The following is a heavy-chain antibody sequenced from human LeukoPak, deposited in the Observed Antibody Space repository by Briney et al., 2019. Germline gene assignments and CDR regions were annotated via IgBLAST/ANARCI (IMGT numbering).Heavy chain of an antibody. D-gene: IGHD5-12*01. Sequence: SETLSLTCTVSGGSISSYYWSWIRQPPGKGLEWIGYIYYSGSTNYNPSLKSRVTISVDTSKNQFSLKLSSVTAADTAVYYCARASGYAEVEYWGQGTLVTVSS. J-gene: IGHJ4*02. V-gene: IGHV4-59*01. CDR2: IYYSGST. CDR3: ARASGYAEVEY. CDR1: GGSISSYY.